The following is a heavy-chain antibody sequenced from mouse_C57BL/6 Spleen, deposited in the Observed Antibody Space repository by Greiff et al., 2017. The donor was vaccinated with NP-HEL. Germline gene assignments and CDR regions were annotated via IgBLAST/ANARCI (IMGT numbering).Heavy chain of an antibody. CDR2: IDPENGDT. Sequence: VQLQQSGAELVRPGASVKLSCTASGFNIKDDYMHWVKQRPEQGLEWIGWIDPENGDTEYASQFQGKATITADTSSNTAYLQLSSLTSEDTAVYYCTTSLLWLRRNYFDYWGQGTTLTVSS. CDR1: GFNIKDDY. J-gene: IGHJ2*01. D-gene: IGHD2-9*01. CDR3: TTSLLWLRRNYFDY. V-gene: IGHV14-4*01.